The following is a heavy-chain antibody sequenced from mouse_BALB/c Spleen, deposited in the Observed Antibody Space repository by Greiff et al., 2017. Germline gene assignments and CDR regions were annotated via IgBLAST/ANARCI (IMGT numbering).Heavy chain of an antibody. CDR2: ISYDGSN. D-gene: IGHD1-1*01. Sequence: VQLQQSGPGLVKPSQSLSLTCSVTGYSITSGYYWNWIRQFPGNKLEWMGYISYDGSNNYNPSLKNRISITRDTSKNQFFLKLNSVTTEDTATYYCARDNYGSPDYWGQGTTLTVSS. J-gene: IGHJ2*01. CDR3: ARDNYGSPDY. CDR1: GYSITSGYY. V-gene: IGHV3-6*02.